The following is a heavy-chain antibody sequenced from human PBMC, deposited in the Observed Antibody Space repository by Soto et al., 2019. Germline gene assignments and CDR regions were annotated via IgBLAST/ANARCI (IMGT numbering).Heavy chain of an antibody. D-gene: IGHD1-26*01. Sequence: ESLKISCTASGYTFNGSFITSVRQMPGKGLEWMGRLDPSDTYNTYSPSFQGHVTISVDKSINTAYLKWRSLRASDTAMYYCARFGREEWDIRGIDHWGHGILVTV. CDR2: LDPSDTYN. CDR1: GYTFNGSF. CDR3: ARFGREEWDIRGIDH. J-gene: IGHJ4*01. V-gene: IGHV5-10-1*01.